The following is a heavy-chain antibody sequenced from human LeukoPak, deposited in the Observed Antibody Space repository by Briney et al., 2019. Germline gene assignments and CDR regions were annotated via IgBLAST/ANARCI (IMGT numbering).Heavy chain of an antibody. CDR1: GFTFSSHH. J-gene: IGHJ4*02. Sequence: PGGSLRLSCVASGFTFSSHHMNWVRQTPGKGLESVATIKPDGSEKYYVDSVKGRSTISRDNAKSSLYLQMNSLRADETGVYFCARMSSYCDYWGQGTLVTVSS. CDR2: IKPDGSEK. D-gene: IGHD2-2*01. CDR3: ARMSSYCDY. V-gene: IGHV3-7*01.